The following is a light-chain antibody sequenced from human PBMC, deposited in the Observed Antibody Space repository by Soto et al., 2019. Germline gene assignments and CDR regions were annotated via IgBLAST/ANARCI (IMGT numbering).Light chain of an antibody. CDR2: EDN. J-gene: IGLJ3*02. CDR3: QSYDSDNQV. Sequence: NLMLTQPHSVSESPGKTVTISCTRSSGSIASNYVQWYQQRPGSSPTTVIYEDNQRPSGVPDRFSGSIDSSSNSASLTISGLKTEDEADYYCQSYDSDNQVFGGGTKLTVL. CDR1: SGSIASNY. V-gene: IGLV6-57*01.